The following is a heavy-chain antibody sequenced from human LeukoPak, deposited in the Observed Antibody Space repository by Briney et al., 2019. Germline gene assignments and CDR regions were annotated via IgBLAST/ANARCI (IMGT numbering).Heavy chain of an antibody. CDR1: GFTFSSYE. D-gene: IGHD2-2*01. Sequence: GGSLRLSCAASGFTFSSYEMNWVRQAPGKGLEWVSYISSSGSTIYYADSVKGRFTISRDNAKNSLYLQMNSLRAEDTAVYYCARERCSSTSCYGTYFDYRGQGTLVTVSS. V-gene: IGHV3-48*03. J-gene: IGHJ4*02. CDR2: ISSSGSTI. CDR3: ARERCSSTSCYGTYFDY.